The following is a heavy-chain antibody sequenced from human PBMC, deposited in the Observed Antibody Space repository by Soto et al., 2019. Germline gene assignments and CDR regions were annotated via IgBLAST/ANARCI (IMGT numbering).Heavy chain of an antibody. Sequence: QVQLVQSGAEVQKPGSSVKVSCKASGGTFSSYAISWVRQAPGQGREWMGGIIPIFGTAHYAQKFQGRVKITADESTSTAYMELSSLRSEDTAVYYCARMNYEISGYYCSFDPWGQGTLVTVSS. CDR3: ARMNYEISGYYCSFDP. V-gene: IGHV1-69*01. D-gene: IGHD3-22*01. J-gene: IGHJ5*02. CDR2: IIPIFGTA. CDR1: GGTFSSYA.